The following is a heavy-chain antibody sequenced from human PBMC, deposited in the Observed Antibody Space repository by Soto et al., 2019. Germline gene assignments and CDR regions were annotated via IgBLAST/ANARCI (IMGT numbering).Heavy chain of an antibody. CDR3: AREKGYISGPKNFDY. V-gene: IGHV4-39*02. CDR2: IYYSGST. J-gene: IGHJ4*02. CDR1: GGSISSSSYY. D-gene: IGHD5-12*01. Sequence: SETLSLTCIVSGGSISSSSYYWGWIRQPPGKGLEWIGSIYYSGSTYYNPSLKSRVTISVDTSKNQFSLKLRSVTAADTAVYYCAREKGYISGPKNFDYWGQGTLVTVSS.